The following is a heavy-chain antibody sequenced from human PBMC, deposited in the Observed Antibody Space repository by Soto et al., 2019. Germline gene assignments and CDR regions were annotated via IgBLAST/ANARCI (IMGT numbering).Heavy chain of an antibody. CDR1: GYDFVTQW. CDR3: ARRGKEFTKSFWFDP. D-gene: IGHD3-3*01. CDR2: IFPNDSDT. V-gene: IGHV5-51*01. Sequence: GESLKISCNVSGYDFVTQWIAWVRQMPWKGLEWMGIIFPNDSDTRYSPSFQGQVTISVDKSLSTAYLQWSSLKASDTAIYFCARRGKEFTKSFWFDPWGQGTLVTVSS. J-gene: IGHJ5*02.